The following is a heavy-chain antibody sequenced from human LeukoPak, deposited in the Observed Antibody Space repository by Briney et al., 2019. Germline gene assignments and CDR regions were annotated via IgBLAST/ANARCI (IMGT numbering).Heavy chain of an antibody. V-gene: IGHV3-74*01. CDR3: AKDPVYSSSSGYFDY. CDR1: GFTFSSYW. J-gene: IGHJ4*02. D-gene: IGHD6-6*01. CDR2: INSDGSSS. Sequence: GGSLRLSCAASGFTFSSYWVHWVRQAPGKGLVWVSRINSDGSSSSYADSVKGRFTISRDNAKNTLYLQMNSLRAEDTAVYYCAKDPVYSSSSGYFDYWGQGTLVTVSS.